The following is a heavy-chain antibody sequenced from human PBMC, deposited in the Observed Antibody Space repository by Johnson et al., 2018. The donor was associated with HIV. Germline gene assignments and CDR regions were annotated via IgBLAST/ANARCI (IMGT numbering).Heavy chain of an antibody. CDR2: ISYDGSNK. CDR1: GFTFSSYA. Sequence: QMQLVESGGGVVQPGRSLRLSCAASGFTFSSYAMHWVRQAPGKGLEWVAVISYDGSNKYYGDSVKGRFTISRDNSKNTLYLQMNSLRVEDTAVYYCARGVTGYSYGTWGQGTMVTVSS. D-gene: IGHD5-18*01. CDR3: ARGVTGYSYGT. V-gene: IGHV3-30-3*01. J-gene: IGHJ3*01.